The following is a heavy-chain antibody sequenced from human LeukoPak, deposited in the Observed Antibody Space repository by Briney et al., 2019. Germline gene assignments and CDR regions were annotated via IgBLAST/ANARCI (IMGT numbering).Heavy chain of an antibody. D-gene: IGHD3-10*01. CDR3: ARAGILVQGVTILYGMDV. Sequence: ASLKVSCKTSGYSFSTFDINWVRQATGQGLEWMGWMNPNSGNTNYEQKFQGRLNMTRDTTISTAYMELSSLRSEDRAVYYCARAGILVQGVTILYGMDVWGQGTTVTVSS. CDR1: GYSFSTFD. J-gene: IGHJ6*02. V-gene: IGHV1-8*01. CDR2: MNPNSGNT.